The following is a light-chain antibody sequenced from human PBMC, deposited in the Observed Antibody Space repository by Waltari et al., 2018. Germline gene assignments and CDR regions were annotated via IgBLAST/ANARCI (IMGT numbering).Light chain of an antibody. J-gene: IGKJ1*01. CDR1: QSVGRS. CDR3: QMYVRLPAT. CDR2: DAF. V-gene: IGKV3-20*01. Sequence: EIVLTQSPGTLSLSPGERVTLSCRASQSVGRSLAWYQQKPGQAPRLLIYDAFTRATGIADRFSGSGSGTDFSLTISRLDPEDFAVYYCQMYVRLPATFGQGIKVEIK.